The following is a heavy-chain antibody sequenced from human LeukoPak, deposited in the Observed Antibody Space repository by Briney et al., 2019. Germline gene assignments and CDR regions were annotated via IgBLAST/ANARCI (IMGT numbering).Heavy chain of an antibody. D-gene: IGHD3-10*01. Sequence: ASVKVSCKAPGYTFTSYYMHWVRQAPGQGLEWMGIINPSGGSTSYAQKFQGRVTMTRDTSTSTVYMELRSLRSDDTAVYYCARTLPDITEFDYWGQGTLVTVSS. J-gene: IGHJ4*02. CDR2: INPSGGST. CDR3: ARTLPDITEFDY. CDR1: GYTFTSYY. V-gene: IGHV1-46*01.